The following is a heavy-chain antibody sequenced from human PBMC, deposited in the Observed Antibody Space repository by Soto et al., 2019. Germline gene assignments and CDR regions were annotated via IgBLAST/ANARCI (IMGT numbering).Heavy chain of an antibody. Sequence: EVQLLESGGGLVQPGGSLRLSCAASGFTFSSYAMSWVRQAPGKGLEWVSAISGSGGSTYYADSVKGRFTISRDNSKNMLYLQMNSLRAEDTAVYYCAKGSGRITIFGVVMDLDYWGQGTLVTVSS. J-gene: IGHJ4*02. V-gene: IGHV3-23*01. CDR2: ISGSGGST. CDR1: GFTFSSYA. D-gene: IGHD3-3*01. CDR3: AKGSGRITIFGVVMDLDY.